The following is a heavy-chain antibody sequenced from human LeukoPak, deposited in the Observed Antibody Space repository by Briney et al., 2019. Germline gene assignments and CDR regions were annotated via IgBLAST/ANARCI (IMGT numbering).Heavy chain of an antibody. Sequence: PGGSLRLSCAASGFTFSSYAMSWVRQAPGKWLEWVSSISGSGGSTYYADSVKGRFTISRDNSKNTLYLQMNSLRAEDTAVYYCAKPVGYFGGECYAFDYWGQGTLVTVSS. D-gene: IGHD2-21*01. CDR1: GFTFSSYA. CDR3: AKPVGYFGGECYAFDY. V-gene: IGHV3-23*01. J-gene: IGHJ4*02. CDR2: ISGSGGST.